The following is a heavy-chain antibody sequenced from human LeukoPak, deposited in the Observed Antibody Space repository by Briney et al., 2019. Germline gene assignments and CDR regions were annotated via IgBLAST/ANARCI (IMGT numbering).Heavy chain of an antibody. D-gene: IGHD4-17*01. CDR3: AGGRFGDYDY. J-gene: IGHJ4*02. CDR1: GGSISSGGYS. Sequence: PSQTLSLTCAVSGGSISSGGYSWSWIRQPPGKGLEWIGYIYHSGSTYYNPSLKSRVTISVDRSKNQFSLKLSSVTAADTAVYYCAGGRFGDYDYWGQGTLVTVSS. CDR2: IYHSGST. V-gene: IGHV4-30-2*01.